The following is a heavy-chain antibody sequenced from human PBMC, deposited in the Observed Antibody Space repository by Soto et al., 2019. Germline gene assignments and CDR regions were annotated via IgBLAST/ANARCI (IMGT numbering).Heavy chain of an antibody. CDR2: INAANGDT. Sequence: ASVKVSCKASGYTFTSYGIHWVRQAPGQRLEWMGWINAANGDTKYSPKFQGRVTITRDTSASTAYMELSSLRSEDTAVYYCARDIPPAAGDSKYYYHYCMDCRGQRTTV. CDR1: GYTFTSYG. V-gene: IGHV1-3*01. CDR3: ARDIPPAAGDSKYYYHYCMDC. D-gene: IGHD4-4*01. J-gene: IGHJ6*02.